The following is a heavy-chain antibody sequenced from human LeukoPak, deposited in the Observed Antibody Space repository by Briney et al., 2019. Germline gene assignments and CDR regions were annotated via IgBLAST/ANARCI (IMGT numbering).Heavy chain of an antibody. CDR2: IYHSGST. Sequence: SQTLSLTCAVSGGSISSGGYSWSWIRQPPGKGLEWTGYIYHSGSTYYNPSLKSRVTISVDRSKNQFSLKLSSVTAADTAVYYCARDPDWGLKTPDAFDIWGQGTMVTVSS. CDR3: ARDPDWGLKTPDAFDI. CDR1: GGSISSGGYS. D-gene: IGHD7-27*01. J-gene: IGHJ3*02. V-gene: IGHV4-30-2*01.